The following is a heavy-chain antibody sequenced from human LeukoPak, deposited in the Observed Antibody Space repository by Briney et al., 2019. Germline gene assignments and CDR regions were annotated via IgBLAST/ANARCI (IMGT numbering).Heavy chain of an antibody. J-gene: IGHJ4*02. D-gene: IGHD5-18*01. Sequence: PGGSLRPSCAASGFTFDDYAMHWVRQAPGKGLEWVSGISRISGSISYADSVKGRFTISRDNAKNSLYLQMNSLRAEDTALYYCARLRGYSYGLDYWGQGTLVTVSS. CDR2: ISRISGSI. CDR3: ARLRGYSYGLDY. V-gene: IGHV3-9*01. CDR1: GFTFDDYA.